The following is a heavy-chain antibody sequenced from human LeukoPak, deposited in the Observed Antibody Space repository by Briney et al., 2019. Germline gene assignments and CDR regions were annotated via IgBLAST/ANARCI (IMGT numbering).Heavy chain of an antibody. D-gene: IGHD3-22*01. CDR2: IKSKTDGGTT. Sequence: PGGSLRLSCAASGFTFSNAWMSWVRQAPGKGLEWVGRIKSKTDGGTTDYAAPVKGRFTISRDDSKNTLYLQMNSLKTEDTAVYYCTTGPRLHYDSSGYYWIDYWGQGTLVTVSS. CDR1: GFTFSNAW. CDR3: TTGPRLHYDSSGYYWIDY. V-gene: IGHV3-15*01. J-gene: IGHJ4*02.